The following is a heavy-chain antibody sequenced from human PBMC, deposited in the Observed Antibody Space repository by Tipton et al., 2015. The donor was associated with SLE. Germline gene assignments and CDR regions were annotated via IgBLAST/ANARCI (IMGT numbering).Heavy chain of an antibody. J-gene: IGHJ4*02. D-gene: IGHD3-10*01. Sequence: LRLSCTVSGGSISSSSYYWGWIRQPPGKGLEWIGSIYYSGSTYYNPSLKSRVTISVDTSKNQFSLKLSSVTAADPAVYYCARGPQNTIRVYYGSGSYYGYWGQGTLVTVSS. CDR1: GGSISSSSYY. V-gene: IGHV4-39*07. CDR2: IYYSGST. CDR3: ARGPQNTIRVYYGSGSYYGY.